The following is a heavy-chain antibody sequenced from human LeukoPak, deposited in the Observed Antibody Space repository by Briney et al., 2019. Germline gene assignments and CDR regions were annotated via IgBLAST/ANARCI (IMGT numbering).Heavy chain of an antibody. V-gene: IGHV3-23*01. J-gene: IGHJ5*02. CDR2: ISGTGAST. D-gene: IGHD6-6*01. Sequence: GGSLRLSCAASGFTFSSYAMSWVRQAPGKGLEWVSAISGTGASTFYADSVNGRFTISRDNSKNTLYLRMNSLRAEDTALYYCAKGLGSSSGRWFDPWGQGTLVTVSS. CDR1: GFTFSSYA. CDR3: AKGLGSSSGRWFDP.